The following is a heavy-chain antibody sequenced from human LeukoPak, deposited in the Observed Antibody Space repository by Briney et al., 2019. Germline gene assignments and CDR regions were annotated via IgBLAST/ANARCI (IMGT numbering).Heavy chain of an antibody. Sequence: GGSLRLSCAASGFTFSSYWMHWVRQAPGKGLVWVSRINSDGSSTSYADSVKGRFTISRDNAKNTLYLQMNSLRAEDTAVYYCASSGIAVAGTRYFDYWGQGTLVTVSS. V-gene: IGHV3-74*01. CDR2: INSDGSST. CDR3: ASSGIAVAGTRYFDY. D-gene: IGHD6-19*01. CDR1: GFTFSSYW. J-gene: IGHJ4*02.